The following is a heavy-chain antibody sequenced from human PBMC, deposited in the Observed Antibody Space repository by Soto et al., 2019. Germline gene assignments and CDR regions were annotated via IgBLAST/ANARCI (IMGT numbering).Heavy chain of an antibody. CDR3: ARVAYYDSPDVYYFDY. CDR1: GYTFTSYY. D-gene: IGHD3-22*01. Sequence: GASVKVSCKASGYTFTSYYMHWVRQAPGQGLEWMGIINPSGGSTSYAQKFQGRVTMTRDTSTSTVYMELSSLRSEDTAVYYCARVAYYDSPDVYYFDYWGQGTLVTVSS. V-gene: IGHV1-46*01. J-gene: IGHJ4*02. CDR2: INPSGGST.